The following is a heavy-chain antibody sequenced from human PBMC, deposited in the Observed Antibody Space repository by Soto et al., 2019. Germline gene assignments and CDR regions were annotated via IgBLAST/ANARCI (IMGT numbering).Heavy chain of an antibody. V-gene: IGHV3-74*01. Sequence: GGSLRLSCAASGFTFSSYWMHWVRQAPGKGLVWVSRINSDGSSTYYADSVRGRFTISSDNAKNSLYLQMNSLRAEDTAVYYCVRYHAPGSYQVYWGQGTLVTVSS. CDR2: INSDGSST. D-gene: IGHD3-10*01. J-gene: IGHJ4*02. CDR1: GFTFSSYW. CDR3: VRYHAPGSYQVY.